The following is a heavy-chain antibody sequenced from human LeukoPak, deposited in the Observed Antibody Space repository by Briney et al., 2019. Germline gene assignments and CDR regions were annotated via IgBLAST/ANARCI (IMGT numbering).Heavy chain of an antibody. D-gene: IGHD2-2*01. V-gene: IGHV3-30*02. CDR1: RFTLSSYG. CDR2: IRYDGSNK. CDR3: AKLYCSSSSCSRGGYFDY. J-gene: IGHJ4*02. Sequence: PGGSLRLSRAASRFTLSSYGMHWVRQAPRKGLEWVAFIRYDGSNKYYADSVKGRFTISRDNSKNTLYLQMNSLRAEDTAVYYCAKLYCSSSSCSRGGYFDYWGRGTLVTVSS.